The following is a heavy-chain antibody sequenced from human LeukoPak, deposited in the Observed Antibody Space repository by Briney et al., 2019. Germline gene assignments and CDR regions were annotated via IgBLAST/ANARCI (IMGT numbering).Heavy chain of an antibody. CDR1: GFTFSSYA. Sequence: GRSLRLSCAASGFTFSSYAMHWVRQAPGKGLEWVAVISYDGSNKYYADSVKGRFTISRDNSKNTLYLQMNSLRAEDTAVYYCAKDRDSSSWYTRAHAFDIWGQGTMVTVSS. D-gene: IGHD6-13*01. V-gene: IGHV3-30-3*01. CDR2: ISYDGSNK. J-gene: IGHJ3*02. CDR3: AKDRDSSSWYTRAHAFDI.